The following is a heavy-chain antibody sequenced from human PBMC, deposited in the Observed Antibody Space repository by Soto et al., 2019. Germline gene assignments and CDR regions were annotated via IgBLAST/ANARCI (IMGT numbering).Heavy chain of an antibody. J-gene: IGHJ4*02. Sequence: ASETLSLTCTVSGGSVSGGSYYWSWIRQPPGKGLEWIGYIYYSGSTNYNPSLKSRVTISVDTSKNQFSLKLSSVTAADTAVYYCARFTGEWSYYFDYWGQGTLVTVS. D-gene: IGHD3-10*01. CDR1: GGSVSGGSYY. V-gene: IGHV4-61*01. CDR2: IYYSGST. CDR3: ARFTGEWSYYFDY.